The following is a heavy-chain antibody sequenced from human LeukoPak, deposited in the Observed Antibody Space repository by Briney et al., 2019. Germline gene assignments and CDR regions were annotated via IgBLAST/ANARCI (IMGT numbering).Heavy chain of an antibody. CDR2: INPSGGST. CDR1: GYTFTSYY. J-gene: IGHJ4*02. Sequence: GASVKVSCKASGYTFTSYYMHWVRQAPGQGLEWMGIINPSGGSTSYAQKFQGRVTMTRDTSTSTVYMELSSLRSEDTAVYYCAKDLISPRSVGSSEKVDYWGQGTLVTVSS. CDR3: AKDLISPRSVGSSEKVDY. V-gene: IGHV1-46*01. D-gene: IGHD3-10*01.